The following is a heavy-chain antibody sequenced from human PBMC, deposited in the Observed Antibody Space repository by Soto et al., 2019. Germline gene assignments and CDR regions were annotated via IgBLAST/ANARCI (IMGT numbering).Heavy chain of an antibody. CDR1: GVSLNTADTW. CDR3: VRSRQMESGNDYGLDV. V-gene: IGHV4-30-4*01. J-gene: IGHJ6*02. Sequence: QVQLQESGSGLVKPSQSLSLTCTVSGVSLNTADTWWSGIRQSPGKGLEFIGYYHSGGSTYYDASFRSRVIISADTSNSQFSLKLSSVTVADTAVYFCVRSRQMESGNDYGLDVWGPGTTVTVSS. CDR2: YHSGGST. D-gene: IGHD1-1*01.